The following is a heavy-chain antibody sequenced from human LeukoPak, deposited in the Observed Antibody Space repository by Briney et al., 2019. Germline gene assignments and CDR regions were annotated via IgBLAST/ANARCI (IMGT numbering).Heavy chain of an antibody. CDR3: GRAGPVTKDHFMDV. V-gene: IGHV3-7*01. CDR1: GFTLTNYG. J-gene: IGHJ6*03. Sequence: PGGSLRLSCAVSGFTLTNYGMSWARQSPGKGLEWVANIYLDGSRAYYVDSVKGRFTISRDNAKNSLFLQMNSLSAEDPAVYYCGRAGPVTKDHFMDVWGKGTTVTVSS. CDR2: IYLDGSRA. D-gene: IGHD2-2*01.